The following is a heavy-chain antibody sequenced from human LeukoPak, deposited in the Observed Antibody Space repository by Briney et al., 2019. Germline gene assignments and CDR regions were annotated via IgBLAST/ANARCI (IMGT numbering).Heavy chain of an antibody. CDR2: IYYSGST. Sequence: PSETLSLTCTVSGGSISSYYWSCIRQPPGKGLEWIGYIYYSGSTYYNPSLKSRVTISVDTSKNQFSLKLSSVTAADTAVYYCARGRASGPPHYWGQGTLVTVSS. V-gene: IGHV4-59*08. CDR3: ARGRASGPPHY. D-gene: IGHD3-10*01. CDR1: GGSISSYY. J-gene: IGHJ4*02.